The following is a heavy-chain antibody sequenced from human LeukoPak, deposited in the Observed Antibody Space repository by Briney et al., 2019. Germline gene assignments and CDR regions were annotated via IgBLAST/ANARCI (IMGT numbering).Heavy chain of an antibody. CDR1: GYSFTSYD. CDR3: ARDRLGIAVAGTRGLNWFDP. V-gene: IGHV1-8*03. D-gene: IGHD6-19*01. CDR2: VNPKSGNT. Sequence: GASVKVSCNTSGYSFTSYDINWVRQAPGQGLEWMGRVNPKSGNTGYKQKFQGRVTITRDTSISAAYMELSRLTSDDTAVYFCARDRLGIAVAGTRGLNWFDPWGQGTLVTVSS. J-gene: IGHJ5*02.